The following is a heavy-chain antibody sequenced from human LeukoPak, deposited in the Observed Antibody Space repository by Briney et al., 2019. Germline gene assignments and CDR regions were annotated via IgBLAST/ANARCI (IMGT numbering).Heavy chain of an antibody. V-gene: IGHV3-64*01. CDR2: ISSNGGRT. CDR1: GFTFRSYG. D-gene: IGHD3-22*01. CDR3: ATYYYDSVGFHFHH. J-gene: IGHJ1*01. Sequence: GGSLRLSCAASGFTFRSYGMHWVRQAPGKGLEYVSAISSNGGRTFYANSVKCRFTISRANSRNTLYLQMGSLRAEDMAVYYCATYYYDSVGFHFHHWGQGTLVTVSS.